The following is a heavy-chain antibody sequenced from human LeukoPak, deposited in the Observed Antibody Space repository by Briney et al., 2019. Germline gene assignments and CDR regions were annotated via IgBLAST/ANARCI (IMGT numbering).Heavy chain of an antibody. CDR3: ARGEWDLLFDY. CDR2: INHSGST. D-gene: IGHD1-26*01. J-gene: IGHJ4*02. CDR1: GGSFSGYY. Sequence: SETLSLTCAVYGGSFSGYYWSWIRQPPGKGLEWIGEINHSGSTNYNPSLKSRVTISVDTSKNQFSLRLSSVTAADTAVYYCARGEWDLLFDYWGQGTLVTVSS. V-gene: IGHV4-34*01.